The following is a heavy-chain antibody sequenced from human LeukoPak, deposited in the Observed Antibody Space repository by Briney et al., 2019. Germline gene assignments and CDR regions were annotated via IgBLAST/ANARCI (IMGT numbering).Heavy chain of an antibody. CDR3: ARGYCRGGRCYRNAFDI. V-gene: IGHV3-7*01. Sequence: PGGSLRLSCAVSGFTFSTYWITWVRQAPGKGLGWVADIKKDGSEKNYVDSVKGRFTISRDNAKNSMYLQMNSLRAEDTALYYWARGYCRGGRCYRNAFDIWGQGTMVTVSS. J-gene: IGHJ3*02. CDR2: IKKDGSEK. D-gene: IGHD2-15*01. CDR1: GFTFSTYW.